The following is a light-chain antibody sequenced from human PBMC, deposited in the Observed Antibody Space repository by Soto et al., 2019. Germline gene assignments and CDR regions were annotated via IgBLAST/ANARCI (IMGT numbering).Light chain of an antibody. V-gene: IGKV1-5*01. Sequence: DIQMTQSPSTLSASVGDRVTITCRASQSISSWLAWYQQKPGKAPKLLIYDASSLESGVPSRFSGSGSGTAFTLTISSLQPDDFATYYCQQYNSYSPYTFGHGTKLEIK. CDR1: QSISSW. CDR3: QQYNSYSPYT. J-gene: IGKJ2*01. CDR2: DAS.